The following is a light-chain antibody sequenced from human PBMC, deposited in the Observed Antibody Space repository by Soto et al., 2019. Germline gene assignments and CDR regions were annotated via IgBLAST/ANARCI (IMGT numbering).Light chain of an antibody. Sequence: QSVLTQPPSASGSPGQSVTISCTGASGVSWYQQHPGKAPKLLIYEITKRPSGVPDRFSGSKSGNTASLTVSGLQAEDEADYYCSSYQVNNIFVVFGGGTQLTVL. CDR2: EIT. CDR3: SSYQVNNIFVV. J-gene: IGLJ2*01. CDR1: SG. V-gene: IGLV2-8*01.